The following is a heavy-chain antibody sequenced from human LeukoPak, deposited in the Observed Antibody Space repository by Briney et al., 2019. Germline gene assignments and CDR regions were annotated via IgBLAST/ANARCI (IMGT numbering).Heavy chain of an antibody. CDR2: INQDGSEE. V-gene: IGHV3-7*01. CDR3: ARRRGSWHFDL. Sequence: GGSLRLSCAASGFTFSNYWMTWVRQAPGKGLGWVANINQDGSEEYYVDSVKGRFTISRDNAKNSLYLQMNSLRAEDSAVYYCARRRGSWHFDLWGRGTLLTVSS. J-gene: IGHJ2*01. D-gene: IGHD3-16*01. CDR1: GFTFSNYW.